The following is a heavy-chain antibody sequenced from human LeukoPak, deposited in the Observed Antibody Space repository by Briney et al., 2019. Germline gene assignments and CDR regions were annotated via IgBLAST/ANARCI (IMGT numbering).Heavy chain of an antibody. J-gene: IGHJ5*02. D-gene: IGHD4-17*01. CDR1: GGSFSGYY. CDR2: IYYSGST. Sequence: SETLSLTCAVYGGSFSGYYWSWIRQPPGKGLEWIGYIYYSGSTYYNPSLKSRVTISVDTSKNQFSLKLSSVTAADTAVYYCAGGLRLLWFDPWGQGTLVTVSS. CDR3: AGGLRLLWFDP. V-gene: IGHV4-34*09.